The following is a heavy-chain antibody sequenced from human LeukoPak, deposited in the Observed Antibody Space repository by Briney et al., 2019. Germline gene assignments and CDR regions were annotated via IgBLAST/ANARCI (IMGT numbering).Heavy chain of an antibody. Sequence: GASVTVSFKASGYTFTSYGISWVRQPPGQGLEWMGWISAYNGNTNYAQKLQGRVTMTTDTSTSTAYMELRSLRSDDTAVYYCARASRFGGPRGPFDYWGQGTLVTVSS. J-gene: IGHJ4*02. V-gene: IGHV1-18*01. CDR2: ISAYNGNT. CDR1: GYTFTSYG. D-gene: IGHD2-15*01. CDR3: ARASRFGGPRGPFDY.